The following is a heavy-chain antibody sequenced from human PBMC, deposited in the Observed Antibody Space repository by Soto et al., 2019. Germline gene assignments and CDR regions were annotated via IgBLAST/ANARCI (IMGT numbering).Heavy chain of an antibody. D-gene: IGHD1-26*01. V-gene: IGHV4-31*03. J-gene: IGHJ4*02. CDR3: ARDGSRRIGGANSGSSY. CDR1: GGSISSGGYY. Sequence: QVQLQESGPGLVKPSQTLSLTCTVSGGSISSGGYYWSWIRQHPGKGLEWIGYIYYSGSTYYNPSLKSRVTISVDTSKNQFSLKLSSVTAADTAVYYCARDGSRRIGGANSGSSYWGQGTLVTVSS. CDR2: IYYSGST.